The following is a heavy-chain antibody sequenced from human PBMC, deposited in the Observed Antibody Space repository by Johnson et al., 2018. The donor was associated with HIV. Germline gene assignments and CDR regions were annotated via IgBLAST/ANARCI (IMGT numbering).Heavy chain of an antibody. CDR1: GFTFSDCY. CDR3: ARVSPDSSAHDYDLDI. V-gene: IGHV3-11*04. CDR2: FSSSGLPK. J-gene: IGHJ3*02. Sequence: VQLVESGGGLVKPGGSLRLSCAASGFTFSDCYMIWLRQAPGKGLEWVSYFSSSGLPKYYADPVKGRFTFPRDNAKNSLYLQMNSLRAEDTAVYYCARVSPDSSAHDYDLDIWGQGTMVTVSS. D-gene: IGHD3-22*01.